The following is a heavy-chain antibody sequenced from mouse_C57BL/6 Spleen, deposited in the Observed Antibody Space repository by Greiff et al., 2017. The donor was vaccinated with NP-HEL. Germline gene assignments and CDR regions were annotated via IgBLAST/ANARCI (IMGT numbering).Heavy chain of an antibody. V-gene: IGHV2-2*01. CDR2: IWSGGST. CDR1: GFSLTSYG. CDR3: ARNDGYYPHYYAMDY. Sequence: QVQLKESGPGLVQPSQSLSITCTVSGFSLTSYGVHWVRQSPGKGLEWLGVIWSGGSTDYNAAFISRLSISKDNSKSQVFFKMNSLQADDTAIYYCARNDGYYPHYYAMDYWGQGTSVTVSS. D-gene: IGHD2-3*01. J-gene: IGHJ4*01.